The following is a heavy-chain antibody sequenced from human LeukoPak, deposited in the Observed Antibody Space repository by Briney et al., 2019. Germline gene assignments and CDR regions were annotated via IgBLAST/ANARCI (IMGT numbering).Heavy chain of an antibody. CDR1: GFTVSSNY. CDR3: ARGPMDDNYYYYGMDV. Sequence: TGGSLRLSCAASGFTVSSNYMSWVRQAPGKGLEWVSVIYSGGSTYYADSVKGRFTISRDNSKNTLYLQMNSLRAEDTAVYYCARGPMDDNYYYYGMDVWGKGTTVTVSS. V-gene: IGHV3-53*01. J-gene: IGHJ6*04. CDR2: IYSGGST. D-gene: IGHD1-1*01.